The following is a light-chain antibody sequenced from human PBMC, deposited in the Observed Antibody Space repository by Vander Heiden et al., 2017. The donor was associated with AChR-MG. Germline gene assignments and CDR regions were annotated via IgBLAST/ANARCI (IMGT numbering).Light chain of an antibody. Sequence: SYELTQPPSVSVSPGQTARITCSGDALPKTYAYWYQQKSGQAPVLVIYDDSKRPSGIPERFSGSSSGTMATLTISGAQVEDEADYYCYSTDSSGNHFVFGTGTKVTVL. J-gene: IGLJ1*01. CDR3: YSTDSSGNHFV. CDR1: ALPKTY. CDR2: DDS. V-gene: IGLV3-10*01.